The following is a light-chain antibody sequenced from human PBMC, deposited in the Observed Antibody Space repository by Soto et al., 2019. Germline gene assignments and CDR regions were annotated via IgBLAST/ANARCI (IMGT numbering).Light chain of an antibody. CDR3: QQYATSPLS. V-gene: IGKV3-20*01. CDR1: QGVGNNS. Sequence: ELLLTQSPGTLSLSPGERVTLSCRASQGVGNNSLAWYQQKPGQAPRLLVHGASNRSTGIPDRFSGSGSETDFTLSISRLELEYFAVYYCQQYATSPLSFGQGTKEEIK. CDR2: GAS. J-gene: IGKJ1*01.